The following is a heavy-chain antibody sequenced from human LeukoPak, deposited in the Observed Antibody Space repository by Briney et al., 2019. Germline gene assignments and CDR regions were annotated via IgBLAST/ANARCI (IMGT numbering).Heavy chain of an antibody. CDR3: ARHRLFCSGGSCPPNWFDP. V-gene: IGHV4-39*01. CDR1: GGSISSSSYY. J-gene: IGHJ5*02. CDR2: IYYSGCT. D-gene: IGHD2-15*01. Sequence: PSETLSLNCTVYGGSISSSSYYRGWIRQPPGKGLEWIGCIYYSGCTYYNPSLKSLVTISVATSKNTFLLKLSSVNAAVPAVSYCARHRLFCSGGSCPPNWFDPWGQGTLVTVS.